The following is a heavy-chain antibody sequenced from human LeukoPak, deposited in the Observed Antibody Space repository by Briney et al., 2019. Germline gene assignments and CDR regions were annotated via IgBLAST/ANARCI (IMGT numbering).Heavy chain of an antibody. CDR1: GYTFTGYY. D-gene: IGHD2-2*01. Sequence: ASVKVSCKASGYTFTGYYMYWVRQAPGQGLEWMGWINPNSGGTNYAQKFQGRVTMTRDTSISTAYMELSRLRSDDTAVYYCARGLGYCSSTSCYGNDYWGQGTLVTVSS. CDR3: ARGLGYCSSTSCYGNDY. J-gene: IGHJ4*02. V-gene: IGHV1-2*02. CDR2: INPNSGGT.